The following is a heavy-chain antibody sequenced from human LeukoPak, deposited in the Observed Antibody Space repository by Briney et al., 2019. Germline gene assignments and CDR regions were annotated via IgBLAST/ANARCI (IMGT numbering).Heavy chain of an antibody. CDR2: INHSGGT. V-gene: IGHV4-34*01. CDR1: GGSLSGFY. J-gene: IGHJ6*02. Sequence: SETLSLTCAVYGGSLSGFYWSWIRPPPGKGVEWSGEINHSGGTNFNPSLKSRVTISVDTSKSHFSLRLSSVTGADTAVYYCATTRPGPTYFYYGLGVWGQGTTVTVSS. CDR3: ATTRPGPTYFYYGLGV. D-gene: IGHD4-17*01.